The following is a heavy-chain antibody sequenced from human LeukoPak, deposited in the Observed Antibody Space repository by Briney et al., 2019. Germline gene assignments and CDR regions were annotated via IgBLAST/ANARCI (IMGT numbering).Heavy chain of an antibody. D-gene: IGHD1-7*01. V-gene: IGHV3-72*01. J-gene: IGHJ6*03. CDR2: TRNKANSYTT. Sequence: GGSLRLSCAASGFTFSSYAMSWVRQAPGKGLEWVGRTRNKANSYTTEYAASVKGRFTISRDDSKNSLYLRMNSLKTEDTAVYYCARSITGTTNYYYYMDVWGKGTTVTVSS. CDR1: GFTFSSYA. CDR3: ARSITGTTNYYYYMDV.